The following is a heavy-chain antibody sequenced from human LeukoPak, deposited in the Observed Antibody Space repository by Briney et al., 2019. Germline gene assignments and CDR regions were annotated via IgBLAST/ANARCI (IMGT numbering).Heavy chain of an antibody. CDR1: GYTFTSYD. CDR2: IIPILGIA. J-gene: IGHJ3*02. D-gene: IGHD6-19*01. Sequence: GASVKVSCKASGYTFTSYDINWVRQAPGQGLEWMGRIIPILGIANYAQKFQGRVTITADKSTSTAYMELSSLRSEDTAVYYCARSGQSAGSAFDIWGQGTMVTVSS. CDR3: ARSGQSAGSAFDI. V-gene: IGHV1-69*04.